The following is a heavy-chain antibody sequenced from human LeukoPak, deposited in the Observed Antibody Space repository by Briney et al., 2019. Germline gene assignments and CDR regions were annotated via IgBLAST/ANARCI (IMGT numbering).Heavy chain of an antibody. CDR1: GYTFSNYG. D-gene: IGHD5-12*01. V-gene: IGHV1-18*04. J-gene: IGHJ4*02. CDR2: TSYNGNT. CDR3: ARDSSYSGYDWNFDY. Sequence: ASVKVSCKASGYTFSNYGISWVRQAPGLGLEWMGWTSYNGNTNYAQKFQGRVTMTTDTSTSTAYMELRSLRSDDTAVYYCARDSSYSGYDWNFDYWGQGTLVTVSS.